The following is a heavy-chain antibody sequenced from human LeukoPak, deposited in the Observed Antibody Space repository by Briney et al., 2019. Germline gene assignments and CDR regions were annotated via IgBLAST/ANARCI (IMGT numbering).Heavy chain of an antibody. CDR2: INHSGST. J-gene: IGHJ4*02. CDR3: ARGALRGKSYDY. D-gene: IGHD4-17*01. Sequence: PSETLSLTCAVYGGSFSGYYWSWIRQPPEKGLEWIGEINHSGSTNYNPSLKSRVTISVDTSKNQFSLKLSSVTAADTAVYYCARGALRGKSYDYWGQGTLVTVSS. CDR1: GGSFSGYY. V-gene: IGHV4-34*01.